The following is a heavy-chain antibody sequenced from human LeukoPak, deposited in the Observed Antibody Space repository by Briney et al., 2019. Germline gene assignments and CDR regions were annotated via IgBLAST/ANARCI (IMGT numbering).Heavy chain of an antibody. Sequence: PGGSLRLSCAASGFTFSNYNMNWVRQAPGKGLEWVSSITTSSSHIYYADSVKGRFTISRDNARNSLYLQMNSLRAEDTAVYYCARGPSGYHNTGGQGTLVTVSS. V-gene: IGHV3-21*01. CDR2: ITTSSSHI. CDR1: GFTFSNYN. CDR3: ARGPSGYHNT. D-gene: IGHD5-12*01. J-gene: IGHJ4*02.